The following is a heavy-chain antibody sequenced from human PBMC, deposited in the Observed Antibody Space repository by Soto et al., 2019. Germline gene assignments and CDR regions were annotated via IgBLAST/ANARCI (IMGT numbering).Heavy chain of an antibody. V-gene: IGHV3-23*01. CDR1: GFTFSSYA. CDR3: AKLSRVAAAGTPDY. CDR2: VTGSGSST. Sequence: GGSLRLSCAASGFTFSSYAMIWVRQAPGKGLEWVSAVTGSGSSTYYADSVKGRFTISRDNSKNTLYLQMNSLRAEDTAVYYCAKLSRVAAAGTPDYWGQGTLVTVSS. J-gene: IGHJ4*02. D-gene: IGHD6-13*01.